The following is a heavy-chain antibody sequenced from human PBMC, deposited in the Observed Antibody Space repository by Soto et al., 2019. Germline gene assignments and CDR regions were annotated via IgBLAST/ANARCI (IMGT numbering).Heavy chain of an antibody. D-gene: IGHD3-22*01. CDR2: IIPIFGTA. V-gene: IGHV1-69*06. CDR1: GGTFSSYA. Sequence: SVKVSCKASGGTFSSYAISWVRQAPGQGLEWMGGIIPIFGTANYAQKFQGRVTITADRSTSTAYMELSSLRSGDTAVYYCAREGGYYDSSGYYLGYWGQGTLVTVSS. CDR3: AREGGYYDSSGYYLGY. J-gene: IGHJ4*02.